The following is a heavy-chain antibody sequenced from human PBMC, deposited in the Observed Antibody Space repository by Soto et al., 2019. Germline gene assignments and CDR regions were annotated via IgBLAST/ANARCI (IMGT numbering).Heavy chain of an antibody. D-gene: IGHD3-10*01. CDR1: GFTFSSYG. J-gene: IGHJ6*03. V-gene: IGHV3-23*01. CDR3: AKGIGSGPWYYFDV. Sequence: QLLESGGGLVQPGGSLRLSCTASGFTFSSYGMSWVRQAPGKGLKWLSAISGSGYNTYYADSVKGRFTISRDNSQNTVNLQMNSLRAEDSAVYYCAKGIGSGPWYYFDVWAKGTTVTVS. CDR2: ISGSGYNT.